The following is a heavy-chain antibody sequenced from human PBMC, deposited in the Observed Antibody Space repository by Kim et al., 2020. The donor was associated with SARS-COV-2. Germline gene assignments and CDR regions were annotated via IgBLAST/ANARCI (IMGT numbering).Heavy chain of an antibody. CDR3: ATRSGYSNYAYYYGMDV. V-gene: IGHV1-69*13. CDR1: GGTFSSYA. CDR2: IIPIFGTA. J-gene: IGHJ6*02. Sequence: SVKVSCKASGGTFSSYAISWVRQAPGQGLEWMGGIIPIFGTANYAQKFQGRVTITADESTSTAYMELSSLRSEDTAVYYCATRSGYSNYAYYYGMDVWGQGTTVTVSS. D-gene: IGHD4-4*01.